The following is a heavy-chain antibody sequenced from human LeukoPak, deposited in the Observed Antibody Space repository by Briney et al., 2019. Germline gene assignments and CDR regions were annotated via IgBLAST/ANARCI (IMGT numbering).Heavy chain of an antibody. CDR3: ATLDTQMSGYDVGIFDY. Sequence: PGGSLRLSCAASGFTFSSYAMSWVRQAPGKGLEWVSAISGSGGSTYYADSVKGRFTISRDNSKNTLYLQMNSLRAEDTAVYYCATLDTQMSGYDVGIFDYWGQGTLVTVSS. CDR2: ISGSGGST. V-gene: IGHV3-23*01. CDR1: GFTFSSYA. D-gene: IGHD5-12*01. J-gene: IGHJ4*02.